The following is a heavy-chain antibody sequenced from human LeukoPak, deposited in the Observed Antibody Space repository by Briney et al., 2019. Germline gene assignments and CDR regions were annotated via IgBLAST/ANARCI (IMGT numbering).Heavy chain of an antibody. D-gene: IGHD3-16*01. J-gene: IGHJ4*02. Sequence: AGGSLRPSRAAAGFRFSRFSMSWVRQGPTGGRGWVSSIRGNGETFYADAVKGRFTLSSDSSRNTVYFQLNNLRVEDTAIYYCAKASWVSSTDAVRWGQGTLVTVSS. CDR2: IRGNGET. V-gene: IGHV3-23*01. CDR3: AKASWVSSTDAVR. CDR1: GFRFSRFS.